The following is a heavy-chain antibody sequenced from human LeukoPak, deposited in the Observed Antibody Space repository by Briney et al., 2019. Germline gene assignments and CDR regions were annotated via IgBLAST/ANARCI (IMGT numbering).Heavy chain of an antibody. CDR1: GFTFSNYA. Sequence: PGGSLRHSCAASGFTFSNYAMSWVRQAPGKGLEWVSAVSGSGGSTYYAGSVKGRFTISRDNSKNTLYLQMNSLRAEDTAVYYCAKRPLAVAAVDYWGQGTLVTVSS. CDR2: VSGSGGST. J-gene: IGHJ4*02. V-gene: IGHV3-23*01. D-gene: IGHD6-19*01. CDR3: AKRPLAVAAVDY.